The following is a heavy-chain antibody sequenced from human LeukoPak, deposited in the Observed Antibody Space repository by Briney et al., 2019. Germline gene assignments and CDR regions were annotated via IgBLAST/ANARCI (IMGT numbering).Heavy chain of an antibody. Sequence: SETLSLTCAVYGGSFSGYYWSWIRQPPGKGLEWIGEINHSGSTNYNPSLKSRVTISVDTSKNQFSLKLSSVTAADTAVYYCAREGMIYYYGMDVWGQGTTVTVSS. CDR3: AREGMIYYYGMDV. V-gene: IGHV4-34*01. CDR2: INHSGST. D-gene: IGHD3-16*01. CDR1: GGSFSGYY. J-gene: IGHJ6*02.